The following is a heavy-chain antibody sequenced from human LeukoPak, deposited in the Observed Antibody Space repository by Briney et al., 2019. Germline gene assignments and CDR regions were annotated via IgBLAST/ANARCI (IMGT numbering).Heavy chain of an antibody. CDR1: GGSFSGYY. V-gene: IGHV4-34*01. CDR2: INHSGST. Sequence: SETLSLTCAVYGGSFSGYYWSWIRQPPGKGLEWIGEINHSGSTNYNPSLKSRVTISVDTSKNQFSLKLSSVTAADTAVYYCARGIGRGYSYGYGYWGQGTLVTVSS. CDR3: ARGIGRGYSYGYGY. J-gene: IGHJ4*02. D-gene: IGHD5-18*01.